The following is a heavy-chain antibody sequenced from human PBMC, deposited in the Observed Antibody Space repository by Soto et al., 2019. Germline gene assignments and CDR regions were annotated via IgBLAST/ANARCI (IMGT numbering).Heavy chain of an antibody. V-gene: IGHV1-3*01. CDR2: INAGNGNT. CDR1: GYTFTSYA. D-gene: IGHD1-7*01. J-gene: IGHJ4*02. Sequence: ASVKVSCKASGYTFTSYAMHWVRQAPGQRLEWMGWINAGNGNTHYAQKFQGRVTLTTDTSSSTAYMELRGLRSDDTAVYYCARDLRRGNYSPPSDYWGQGALVTVSS. CDR3: ARDLRRGNYSPPSDY.